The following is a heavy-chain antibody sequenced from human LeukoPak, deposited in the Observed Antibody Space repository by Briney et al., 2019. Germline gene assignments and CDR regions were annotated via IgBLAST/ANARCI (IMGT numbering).Heavy chain of an antibody. J-gene: IGHJ5*02. CDR3: ASIGYCSSTSCAPIP. Sequence: GGSLRLSCAASGFTFSSYDMHWVRQATGKGLEWVSAIGTAGDTYYPGSVKGRFTISRDNAKNSLYLQMNSLRAEDTALYHCASIGYCSSTSCAPIPWGQGTLVTVSS. CDR2: IGTAGDT. CDR1: GFTFSSYD. D-gene: IGHD2-2*01. V-gene: IGHV3-13*01.